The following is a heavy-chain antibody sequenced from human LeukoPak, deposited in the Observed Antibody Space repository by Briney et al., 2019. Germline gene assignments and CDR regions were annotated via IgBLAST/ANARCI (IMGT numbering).Heavy chain of an antibody. CDR1: GFTFSSYW. V-gene: IGHV3-7*03. CDR3: ARRAGAYSHPYDY. D-gene: IGHD4/OR15-4a*01. Sequence: GGSLRLSCAASGFTFSSYWMSWVRQAPGKGLEWVANIKQDGSEKHYVHSVKGRFTISRDNAKNSLYLQMNSLRAEDTAVYYCARRAGAYSHPYDYWGQGTLVTVSS. CDR2: IKQDGSEK. J-gene: IGHJ4*02.